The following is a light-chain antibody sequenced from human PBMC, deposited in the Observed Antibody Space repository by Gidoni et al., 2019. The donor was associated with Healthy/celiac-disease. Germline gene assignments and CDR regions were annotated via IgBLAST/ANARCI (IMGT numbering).Light chain of an antibody. Sequence: QSVLTQPHSASGTPGQRVTISCSGSSSNIGSNYVYWYQHPPGTAPKLLIYRNNQRPSGVPDRFSGSKSGTSASLAISGLRSEDEADYYCAAWDDSLSGVVFGGGTKLTVL. CDR1: SSNIGSNY. J-gene: IGLJ2*01. CDR2: RNN. V-gene: IGLV1-47*01. CDR3: AAWDDSLSGVV.